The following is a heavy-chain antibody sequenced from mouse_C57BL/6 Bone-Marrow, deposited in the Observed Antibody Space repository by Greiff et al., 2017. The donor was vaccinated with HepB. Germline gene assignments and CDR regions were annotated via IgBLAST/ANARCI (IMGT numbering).Heavy chain of an antibody. J-gene: IGHJ4*01. V-gene: IGHV1-26*01. Sequence: EVQLQQSGPELVKPGASVKISCKASGYTFTDYYMNWVKQSHGKSLEWIGDINPNNGGTSYNQKFKGKATLTVDKSSSTAYMELRSLTSEDSAVYYCARNLLTLYYAMDYWGQGTSVTVSS. D-gene: IGHD2-10*01. CDR3: ARNLLTLYYAMDY. CDR2: INPNNGGT. CDR1: GYTFTDYY.